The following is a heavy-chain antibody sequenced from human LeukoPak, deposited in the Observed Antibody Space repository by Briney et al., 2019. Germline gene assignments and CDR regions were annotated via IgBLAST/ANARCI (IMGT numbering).Heavy chain of an antibody. V-gene: IGHV4-34*01. CDR2: INHSGST. J-gene: IGHJ3*02. CDR1: GGSSSGYY. CDR3: ARDQSYYYDSSGYFAFDI. Sequence: SETLSLTCAVYGGSSSGYYWSWIRQPPGKGLEWIGEINHSGSTNYNPSLKSRVTISVDTSKNQFSLKLSSVTAADTAVYYCARDQSYYYDSSGYFAFDIWGQGTMVTVSS. D-gene: IGHD3-22*01.